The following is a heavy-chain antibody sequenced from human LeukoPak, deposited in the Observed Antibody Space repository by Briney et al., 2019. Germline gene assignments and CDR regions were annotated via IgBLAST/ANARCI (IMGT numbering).Heavy chain of an antibody. D-gene: IGHD3-22*01. V-gene: IGHV1-3*01. Sequence: ASVNVSCKASGYTFTSYAMHWVRQAPGQRLEWMGWINAGHGNTKYSQKFQGRVTITRDTSSSTAYMELSSLRSEDTAVYYCARGGYDSSGYWGQGTLVTVSS. CDR2: INAGHGNT. J-gene: IGHJ4*02. CDR1: GYTFTSYA. CDR3: ARGGYDSSGY.